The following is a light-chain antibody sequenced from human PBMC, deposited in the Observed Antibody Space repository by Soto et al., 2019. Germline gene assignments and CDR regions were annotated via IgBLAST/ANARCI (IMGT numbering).Light chain of an antibody. CDR1: ESVSSN. Sequence: EIVMTQSPATLSVSPGERATLSCRASESVSSNLAWYQQTPGQAPRLLIYGASTRSTGIPARFSGSGSGTEFTLTISSLQSEEFAVYYGQEYNNWPPVNSFGQGTKLEI. CDR2: GAS. CDR3: QEYNNWPPVNS. J-gene: IGKJ2*03. V-gene: IGKV3-15*01.